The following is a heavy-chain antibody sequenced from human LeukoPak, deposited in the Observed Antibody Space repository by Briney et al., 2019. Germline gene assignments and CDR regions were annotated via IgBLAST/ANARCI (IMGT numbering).Heavy chain of an antibody. CDR3: ARGVDSAIDW. Sequence: QPGGSLRLSCAASGFTFSSYWMNWVRQAPGKGLEWVASINGDGRDKYYVGSVRGRFTISRDNADNALYLQMNSLRGDDTALYYCARGVDSAIDWWGQGTLVTVSS. J-gene: IGHJ4*02. CDR2: INGDGRDK. CDR1: GFTFSSYW. V-gene: IGHV3-7*01. D-gene: IGHD3-9*01.